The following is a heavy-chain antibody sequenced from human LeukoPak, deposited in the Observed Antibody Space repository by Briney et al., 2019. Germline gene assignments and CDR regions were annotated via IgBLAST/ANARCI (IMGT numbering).Heavy chain of an antibody. V-gene: IGHV3-21*01. D-gene: IGHD5-24*01. Sequence: GGSLRLSCAASGFTFSSYSMNWVRQAPGKGLEWVSSISSSSSYIYYADSVKGRFTISRDNAKNSLYLQMNSLRAEDTAVYYCARDHRDGYWYFDLWGRGTLVTVSS. CDR3: ARDHRDGYWYFDL. CDR2: ISSSSSYI. J-gene: IGHJ2*01. CDR1: GFTFSSYS.